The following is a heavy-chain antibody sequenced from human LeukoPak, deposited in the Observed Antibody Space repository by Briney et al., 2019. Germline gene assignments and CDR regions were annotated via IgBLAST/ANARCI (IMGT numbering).Heavy chain of an antibody. CDR3: ARDGQGSGSFRHYYYGMDV. CDR1: GGSINSGAYY. Sequence: PSETLSLTCTVSGGSINSGAYYWTWIRQHPGKGLEWIGYIYYSGSTYYNPSLKSRLTISVDTSKNQFSLKLSSVTAADTAVYYCARDGQGSGSFRHYYYGMDVWGQGTTVTVSS. D-gene: IGHD3-10*01. J-gene: IGHJ6*02. V-gene: IGHV4-31*03. CDR2: IYYSGST.